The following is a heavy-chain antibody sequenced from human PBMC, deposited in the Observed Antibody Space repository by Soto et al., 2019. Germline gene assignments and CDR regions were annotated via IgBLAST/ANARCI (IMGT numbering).Heavy chain of an antibody. CDR3: AKARGGTYYYGMDV. CDR2: ISYDGSNK. Sequence: QVQLVESGGGVVQPGRSLRLSCAASGFTFSSYGMHWVRQAPGKGLEWVAVISYDGSNKYYADTVKGRFTISRDNSKNPLYLQMTSLRAEDTAVYYCAKARGGTYYYGMDVWGQGTTVTVSS. J-gene: IGHJ6*02. CDR1: GFTFSSYG. D-gene: IGHD3-10*01. V-gene: IGHV3-30*18.